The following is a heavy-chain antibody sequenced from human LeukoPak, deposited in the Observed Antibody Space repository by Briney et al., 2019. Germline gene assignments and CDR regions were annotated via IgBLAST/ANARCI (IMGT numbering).Heavy chain of an antibody. CDR3: AKDQDDYGDYSVSYYYAMDV. V-gene: IGHV3-23*01. Sequence: GGSLRLSCAASGFTFSSYAMSWVRQAPGKGLEWVSTISGSGGTTYYADSVKGRFTISRDNSKNTLYMQMNSLRAEDTAVYYCAKDQDDYGDYSVSYYYAMDVWGQGTLVTVSS. CDR1: GFTFSSYA. J-gene: IGHJ6*02. CDR2: ISGSGGTT. D-gene: IGHD4-17*01.